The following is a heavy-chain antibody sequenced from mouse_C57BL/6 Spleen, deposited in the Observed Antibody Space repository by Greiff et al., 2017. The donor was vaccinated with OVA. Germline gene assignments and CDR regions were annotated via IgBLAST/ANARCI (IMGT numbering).Heavy chain of an antibody. V-gene: IGHV5-4*03. D-gene: IGHD4-1*01. CDR2: ISDGGSYT. Sequence: EVKVEESGGGLVKPGGSLKLSCAASGFTFSSYAMSWVRQTPEKRLEWVATISDGGSYTYYPDNVKGRFTISRDNAKNNLYLQMSHLKSEDTAMYYCARGANWYFDYWGQGTTLTVSS. CDR1: GFTFSSYA. J-gene: IGHJ2*01. CDR3: ARGANWYFDY.